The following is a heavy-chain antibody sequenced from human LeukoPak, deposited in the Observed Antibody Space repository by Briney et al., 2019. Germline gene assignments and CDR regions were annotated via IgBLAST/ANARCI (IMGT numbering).Heavy chain of an antibody. D-gene: IGHD2-2*02. CDR3: ARRYTASPGERFDY. Sequence: KPSETLFLTCTVSGGSISTYYWTWIRQPPGKGLEWIGYIYYSGNTNYNPSLSSRVTISLDTSKSQFSLMLRSLTAADTAMYYCARRYTASPGERFDYRGQGILVTVSS. V-gene: IGHV4-59*08. CDR2: IYYSGNT. CDR1: GGSISTYY. J-gene: IGHJ4*02.